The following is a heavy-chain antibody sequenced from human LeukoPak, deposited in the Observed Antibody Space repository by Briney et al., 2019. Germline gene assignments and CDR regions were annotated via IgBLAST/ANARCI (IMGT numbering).Heavy chain of an antibody. CDR2: MNPNSGTT. J-gene: IGHJ5*02. CDR1: GYTFTSYD. V-gene: IGHV1-8*03. D-gene: IGHD3-9*01. Sequence: ASVKVSCKASGYTFTSYDINWVRQATGQGLEWMGWMNPNSGTTGYAQKFQGRVTITRNTSISTAYMELSSLRSEDTAVYYCARGSTLRYFDWLLYRGGNWFDPWGQGTLVTVSS. CDR3: ARGSTLRYFDWLLYRGGNWFDP.